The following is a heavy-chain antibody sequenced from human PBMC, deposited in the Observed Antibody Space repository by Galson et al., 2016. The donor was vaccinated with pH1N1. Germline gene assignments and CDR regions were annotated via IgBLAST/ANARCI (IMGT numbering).Heavy chain of an antibody. D-gene: IGHD2-15*01. Sequence: SVKVSCKASGYTFTSYVIHWVRQAPGQRLEWMGWFNAVNGNTKYSQKFQDRVTITTDTSASTAYMELNSLRSEDTALYYCARGPQIVVVEAATPGWFDSWGQGTQVTVSS. CDR3: ARGPQIVVVEAATPGWFDS. J-gene: IGHJ5*01. CDR1: GYTFTSYV. V-gene: IGHV1-3*01. CDR2: FNAVNGNT.